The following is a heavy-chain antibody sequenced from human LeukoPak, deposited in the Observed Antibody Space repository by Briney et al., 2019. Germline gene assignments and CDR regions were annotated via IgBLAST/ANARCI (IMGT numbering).Heavy chain of an antibody. Sequence: PSETLSLTXTVSGGSISSYYWSWLRQPPGKGLEWIGYIYYSGSTNYNPSLKGRVTISVDTSKNQFSLKLSSVTAADTAVYYCARVGRALRYYDFWSGKSPNWFDPWGQGTLVTVSS. CDR3: ARVGRALRYYDFWSGKSPNWFDP. V-gene: IGHV4-59*01. D-gene: IGHD3-3*01. CDR2: IYYSGST. J-gene: IGHJ5*02. CDR1: GGSISSYY.